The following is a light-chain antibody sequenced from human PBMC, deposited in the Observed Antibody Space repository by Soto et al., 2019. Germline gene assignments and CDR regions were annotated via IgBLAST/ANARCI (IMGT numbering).Light chain of an antibody. CDR3: QQYGSSGT. CDR1: QSVSNNY. J-gene: IGKJ1*01. CDR2: GAS. Sequence: ESVFSQSPSPLSLSPGERATLSCRASQSVSNNYLAWYQQKPGQAPRLLIYGASNRATGIPDRFSGSGSGTDFTLTISRLEPEDFAVYYCQQYGSSGTFGQGAKVDIK. V-gene: IGKV3-20*01.